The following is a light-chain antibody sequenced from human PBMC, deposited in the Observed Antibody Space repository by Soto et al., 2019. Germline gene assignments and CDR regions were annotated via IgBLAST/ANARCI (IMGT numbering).Light chain of an antibody. V-gene: IGLV2-18*02. CDR3: NSYTTNSNRV. Sequence: QSALTQPPSVSGSPGQSDTISCTGTSSDVGSYNRVSWYQQPPGTAPKLMIYEVTNRPSGVSNRFSGSKSGNTASLTISGLQAEDEADYYCNSYTTNSNRVFGTGTKLTVL. CDR1: SSDVGSYNR. J-gene: IGLJ1*01. CDR2: EVT.